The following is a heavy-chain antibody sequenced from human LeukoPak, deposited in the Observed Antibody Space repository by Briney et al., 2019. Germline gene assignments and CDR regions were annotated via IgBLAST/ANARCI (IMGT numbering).Heavy chain of an antibody. J-gene: IGHJ4*02. V-gene: IGHV3-49*04. CDR2: IRNKANGATA. CDR3: SRAYTTGWLGINDF. CDR1: GFSFSDYA. D-gene: IGHD6-19*01. Sequence: QSGGSLRLSCTGSGFSFSDYAMTWVRQAPGKGLEWVGLIRNKANGATADYAASVKGRFTISRDDSKTTDYLQMNSLKTEDTAVYYCSRAYTTGWLGINDFWGQGALVTVSS.